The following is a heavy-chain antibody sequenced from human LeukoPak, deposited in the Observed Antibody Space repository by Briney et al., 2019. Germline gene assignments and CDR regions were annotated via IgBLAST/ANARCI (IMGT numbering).Heavy chain of an antibody. V-gene: IGHV3-43*02. CDR1: GITFDDYA. Sequence: PGGSLRLSCAASGITFDDYAMHWVRQGPGKSLEWVSLINENGDIAYYGDSVKGRFTISRDNSKNTLYLQMNSLRAEDTAVYYCAIRRDGYQLVFYYYYYMDVWGKGTTVTVSS. D-gene: IGHD5-24*01. CDR2: INENGDIA. CDR3: AIRRDGYQLVFYYYYYMDV. J-gene: IGHJ6*03.